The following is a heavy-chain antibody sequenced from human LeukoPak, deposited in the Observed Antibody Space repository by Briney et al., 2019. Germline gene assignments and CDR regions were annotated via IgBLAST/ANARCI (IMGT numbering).Heavy chain of an antibody. J-gene: IGHJ6*02. V-gene: IGHV4-34*01. Sequence: SETLSLTCAVYGGSFSGYYWSWIRQPPGKGLEWIGEINHSGSTNHNPSLKSRVTISVDTSKNQFSLKLSSVTAADTAVYYCARAQGRFLEWPSMDVWGQGTTVTVSS. CDR1: GGSFSGYY. CDR3: ARAQGRFLEWPSMDV. CDR2: INHSGST. D-gene: IGHD3-3*01.